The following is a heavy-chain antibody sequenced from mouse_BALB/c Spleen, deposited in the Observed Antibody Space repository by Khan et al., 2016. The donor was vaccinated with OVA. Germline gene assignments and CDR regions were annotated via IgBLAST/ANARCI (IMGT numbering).Heavy chain of an antibody. D-gene: IGHD1-1*01. CDR1: GYTFTDYV. CDR3: ARSYEGAWFAY. V-gene: IGHV1-81*01. CDR2: IYPGSGTT. Sequence: QVQLQQSGPELVKPGASVKMSCKASGYTFTDYVISWVKQRTGQGLEWIGEIYPGSGTTYNNEKFKGKATLTADKSSNTAYMQLSSLTSEDSAVYFGARSYEGAWFAYWGQGTLVTVST. J-gene: IGHJ3*01.